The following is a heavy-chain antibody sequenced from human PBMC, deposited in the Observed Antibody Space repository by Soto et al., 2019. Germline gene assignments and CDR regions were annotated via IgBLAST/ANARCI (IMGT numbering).Heavy chain of an antibody. J-gene: IGHJ4*02. D-gene: IGHD2-15*01. CDR2: ISSDGGNT. V-gene: IGHV3-64*04. Sequence: PGGSLRLSCSASGFTFSSYAMRWVRQAPGKGLEYVSAISSDGGNTYYADSVKGRFTISRDNSKNTLYLQMNSLRAEDTAVYYCARGYCSGGSCYVTTLDYWGQGTLVTVSS. CDR3: ARGYCSGGSCYVTTLDY. CDR1: GFTFSSYA.